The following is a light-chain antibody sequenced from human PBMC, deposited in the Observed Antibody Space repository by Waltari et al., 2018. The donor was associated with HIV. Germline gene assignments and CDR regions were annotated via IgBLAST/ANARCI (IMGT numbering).Light chain of an antibody. Sequence: DIQMTQSPSTLSASVGDRVTITCRASHSISSWLAWYQQKPGKAPKLLIYKASSLESGVPSRFSGSGSGTEFTLTISSLQPDDFATYYYQQYNNSYTFGQGTKLEIK. V-gene: IGKV1-5*03. J-gene: IGKJ2*01. CDR1: HSISSW. CDR3: QQYNNSYT. CDR2: KAS.